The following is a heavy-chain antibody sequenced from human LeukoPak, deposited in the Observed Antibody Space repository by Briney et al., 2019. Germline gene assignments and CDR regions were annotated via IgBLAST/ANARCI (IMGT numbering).Heavy chain of an antibody. V-gene: IGHV3-21*01. Sequence: GGSLRLSCAASGFXFSTYSINWVRQAPGKGLEWVSSISSRSSKIYYADSMKGRFTISRDNAKNSLYLQMNSLRAEETAVYYCARRGYYDHYGMDVWGQGTTVTVSS. CDR1: GFXFSTYS. CDR2: ISSRSSKI. CDR3: ARRGYYDHYGMDV. J-gene: IGHJ6*02.